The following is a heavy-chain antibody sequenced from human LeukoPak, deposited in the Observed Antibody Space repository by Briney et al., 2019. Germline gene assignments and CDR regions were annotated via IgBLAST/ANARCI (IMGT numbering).Heavy chain of an antibody. J-gene: IGHJ6*02. V-gene: IGHV4-39*01. D-gene: IGHD4-17*01. CDR1: GGSICSRDNY. Sequence: PSETLSLTCTVSGGSICSRDNYWGWFRQPPGKGLEWIGSIYYSGNTYYNPSLESRVTISVDTSKNHFSLKVSSATAADTAVYYCARQDTLTHYYVMDVWGQGTTVTVSS. CDR2: IYYSGNT. CDR3: ARQDTLTHYYVMDV.